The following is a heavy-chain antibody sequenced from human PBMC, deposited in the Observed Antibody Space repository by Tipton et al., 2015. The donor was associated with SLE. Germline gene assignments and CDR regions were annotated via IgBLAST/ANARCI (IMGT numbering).Heavy chain of an antibody. CDR2: IYYSGST. Sequence: TLSLTCTVSGASISSHYWNWIRQSPGKGLEWIGYIYYSGSTNYNPSLKSRVAISVDRSKKQLSLRLTSVTAADTAVYYCARPLKPVVAVAATAGDAFDIWGQGTMVTVSS. CDR1: GASISSHY. V-gene: IGHV4-59*11. CDR3: ARPLKPVVAVAATAGDAFDI. J-gene: IGHJ3*02. D-gene: IGHD2-15*01.